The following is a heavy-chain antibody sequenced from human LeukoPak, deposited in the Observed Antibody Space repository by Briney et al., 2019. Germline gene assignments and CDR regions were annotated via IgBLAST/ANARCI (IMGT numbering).Heavy chain of an antibody. CDR1: HYSISSNYY. CDR2: IYHSGST. D-gene: IGHD4-11*01. Sequence: SETLSLTCTVSHYSISSNYYWGWIRPPPGKGLEWIGSIYHSGSTYYNPSLKSRVTMSVDTSKNQFPLKLSSVTAADTAVYYCARSTTVTTIVYYYYYMDVWGKGTTVTVSS. J-gene: IGHJ6*03. V-gene: IGHV4-38-2*02. CDR3: ARSTTVTTIVYYYYYMDV.